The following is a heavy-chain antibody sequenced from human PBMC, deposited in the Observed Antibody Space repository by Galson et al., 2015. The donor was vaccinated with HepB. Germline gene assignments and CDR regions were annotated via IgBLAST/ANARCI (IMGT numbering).Heavy chain of an antibody. CDR2: ISLDGGKK. Sequence: SLRLSCAASGFTFSYYAMDWVRQAPGKGLEWVAVISLDGGKKYYADSVKGRFTISRDNSKNTLFLQMNSLRGEDTAVYYCAGKMGPTSVAHIEYWGQGTLVTVSS. J-gene: IGHJ4*02. CDR3: AGKMGPTSVAHIEY. D-gene: IGHD1-26*01. CDR1: GFTFSYYA. V-gene: IGHV3-30-3*01.